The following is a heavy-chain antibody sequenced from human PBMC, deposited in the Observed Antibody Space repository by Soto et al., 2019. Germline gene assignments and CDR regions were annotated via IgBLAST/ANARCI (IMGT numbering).Heavy chain of an antibody. Sequence: ESLSLTFAVSVGSFSSSNWGSLVRQPPGKGLEWIGEIYHSGSTNYNPSLKSRVTISVDKSKNQFSLKLSSVTAADTAVYYCARDIVGSSSSEVGGGFDYWGQGTLVTVSS. D-gene: IGHD6-6*01. V-gene: IGHV4-4*02. CDR1: VGSFSSSNW. J-gene: IGHJ4*02. CDR3: ARDIVGSSSSEVGGGFDY. CDR2: IYHSGST.